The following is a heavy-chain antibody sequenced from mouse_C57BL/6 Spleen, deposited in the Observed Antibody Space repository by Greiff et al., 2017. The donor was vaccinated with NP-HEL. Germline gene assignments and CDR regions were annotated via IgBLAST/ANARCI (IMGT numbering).Heavy chain of an antibody. Sequence: QVQLQQSGAELVKPGASVKLSCKASGYTFTSYWMHWVKQRPGQGLEWIGMIHPNSGSTNYNEKFKSKATLTVDKSSSTAYMQLSSLTSEDSAVYYCAISGILLLRSVGGYFDVWGTGTTVTVSS. CDR1: GYTFTSYW. J-gene: IGHJ1*03. D-gene: IGHD1-1*01. CDR3: AISGILLLRSVGGYFDV. V-gene: IGHV1-64*01. CDR2: IHPNSGST.